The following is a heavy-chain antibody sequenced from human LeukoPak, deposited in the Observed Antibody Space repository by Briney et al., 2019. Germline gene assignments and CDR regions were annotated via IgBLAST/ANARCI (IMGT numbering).Heavy chain of an antibody. CDR3: AKDRGVVTPYYFGY. CDR1: GFTFSSYG. V-gene: IGHV3-30*18. Sequence: PGRSLRLSCAASGFTFSSYGMHWVRQAPGKGLEWVAVISYDGSNKYYADSVKGRFTISRDNSKNTLYLQMNSLRAEDTAVYYCAKDRGVVTPYYFGYWGQGTLVTVSS. CDR2: ISYDGSNK. J-gene: IGHJ4*02. D-gene: IGHD4-23*01.